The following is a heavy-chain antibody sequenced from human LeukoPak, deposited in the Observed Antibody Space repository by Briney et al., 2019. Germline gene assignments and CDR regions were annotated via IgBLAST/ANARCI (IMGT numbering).Heavy chain of an antibody. Sequence: GGSLRLSCAASGFTFSSYAMHWVRQAPGKGLEWVAVISYDGSNKYYADSVKGRFTISRDNSKNTLYLQMNSLRAEDTAVYYCARAEYSSTFDYWGQGTLVTVSS. J-gene: IGHJ4*02. CDR2: ISYDGSNK. CDR3: ARAEYSSTFDY. V-gene: IGHV3-30*04. D-gene: IGHD6-6*01. CDR1: GFTFSSYA.